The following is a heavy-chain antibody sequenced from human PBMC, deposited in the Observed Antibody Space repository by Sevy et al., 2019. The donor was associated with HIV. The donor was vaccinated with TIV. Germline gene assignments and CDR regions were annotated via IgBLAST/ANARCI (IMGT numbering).Heavy chain of an antibody. D-gene: IGHD3-22*01. V-gene: IGHV3-30*04. CDR2: ISKDGTNK. CDR3: AKEGYYYDSHSADWFDP. Sequence: GGSLRLSCSASGFNISPYALHWVRQTPGKGLQWLAVISKDGTNKDYADFVKGRFSLSRDNSTNTLYLKMSNLRPEDTAVYYCAKEGYYYDSHSADWFDPWGQGTLVTVSS. J-gene: IGHJ5*02. CDR1: GFNISPYA.